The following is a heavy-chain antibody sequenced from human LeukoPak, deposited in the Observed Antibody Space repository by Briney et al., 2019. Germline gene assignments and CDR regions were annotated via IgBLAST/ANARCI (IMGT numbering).Heavy chain of an antibody. V-gene: IGHV1-46*01. Sequence: WASVKVSCKASGYTFTSYYIHWVRPAPGQGLEWMGIINPSGGSTSYAQKFQGRVTMTRDTSTSTVYMELSSLRSEDTAVYYCARDYGSRYYDSSGYEPLYYFDYWGQGTLVTVSS. CDR3: ARDYGSRYYDSSGYEPLYYFDY. CDR2: INPSGGST. J-gene: IGHJ4*02. CDR1: GYTFTSYY. D-gene: IGHD3-22*01.